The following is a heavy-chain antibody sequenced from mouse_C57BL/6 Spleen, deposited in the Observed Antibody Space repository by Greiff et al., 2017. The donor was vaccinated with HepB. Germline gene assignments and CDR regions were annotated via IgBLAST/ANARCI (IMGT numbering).Heavy chain of an antibody. V-gene: IGHV5-17*01. CDR3: AKAYYSNRYYAMDY. CDR2: ISSGSSTI. D-gene: IGHD2-5*01. J-gene: IGHJ4*01. CDR1: GSTFSDYG. Sequence: EVMLVESGGGLVKPGGSLKLSCAASGSTFSDYGMHWVRQAPEKGLEWVAYISSGSSTIYYADTVKGRFTISRDNAKNTLFLQMTSLRSEDTAMYYCAKAYYSNRYYAMDYWGQGTSVTVSS.